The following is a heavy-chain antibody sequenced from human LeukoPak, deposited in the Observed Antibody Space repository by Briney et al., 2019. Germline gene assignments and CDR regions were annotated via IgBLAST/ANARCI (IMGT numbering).Heavy chain of an antibody. D-gene: IGHD3-10*01. CDR3: ARFYGSGSYYLKNYYFDY. V-gene: IGHV4-31*03. Sequence: SETLSLTCTVSGGSISSGGYYWSWIRQHPGKGLEWIGYIYYSGSTYYNPSLKSRVTISVDTSKNQFSLKLSSMTAADTAVYYCARFYGSGSYYLKNYYFDYWGQGTLVTVSS. J-gene: IGHJ4*02. CDR2: IYYSGST. CDR1: GGSISSGGYY.